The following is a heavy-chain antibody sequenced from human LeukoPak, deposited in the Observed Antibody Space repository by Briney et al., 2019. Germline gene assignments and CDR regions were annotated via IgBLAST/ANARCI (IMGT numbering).Heavy chain of an antibody. CDR1: GYTFTSYA. CDR2: INTNTGNP. V-gene: IGHV7-4-1*02. Sequence: ASVKVSCKASGYTFTSYAMNWVRQAPGQGLEWMGWINTNTGNPTYAQGFTGRFVFSLDTSVSTAYLQISSLKAEDTAVYYCARDRPHWRMMRGYSYGPDAFDIWGQGTMVTVSS. CDR3: ARDRPHWRMMRGYSYGPDAFDI. D-gene: IGHD5-18*01. J-gene: IGHJ3*02.